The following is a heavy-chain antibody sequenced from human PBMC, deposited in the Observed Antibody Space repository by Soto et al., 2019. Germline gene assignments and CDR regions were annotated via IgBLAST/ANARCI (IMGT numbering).Heavy chain of an antibody. CDR2: TNAGNGNT. CDR1: GYTFTSYA. Sequence: GASVKVSCKASGYTFTSYAMHWVRQAPGQRLEWMGWTNAGNGNTKYSQKFQGRVTITRDTSASTAYMELSSLRSEDTAVYYCARSINDILTGFDYWGQGTLVTVSS. J-gene: IGHJ4*02. D-gene: IGHD3-9*01. V-gene: IGHV1-3*01. CDR3: ARSINDILTGFDY.